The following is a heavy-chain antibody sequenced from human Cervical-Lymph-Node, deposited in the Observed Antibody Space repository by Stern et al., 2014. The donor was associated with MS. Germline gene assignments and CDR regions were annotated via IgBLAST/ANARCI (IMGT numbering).Heavy chain of an antibody. CDR3: ARDPATSGWPYHYFDL. J-gene: IGHJ2*01. D-gene: IGHD6-25*01. CDR1: GYTFTTYY. CDR2: INPDGGST. V-gene: IGHV1-46*01. Sequence: VQLEESGAEVKKPGASVQISCKASGYTFTTYYVHWVRQAPGQGLEWMGIINPDGGSTIYAQKFQGRLTLTRDTSTSTVYMTLNSLRSDDTAFYYCARDPATSGWPYHYFDLWGRGTLVTVSS.